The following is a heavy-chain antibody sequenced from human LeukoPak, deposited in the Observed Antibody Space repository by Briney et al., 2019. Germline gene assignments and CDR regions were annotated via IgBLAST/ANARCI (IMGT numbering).Heavy chain of an antibody. D-gene: IGHD2-2*01. J-gene: IGHJ6*03. CDR3: ARRAIVVVPAALYYYYMDV. Sequence: ASVKVSCKASGYTFTSYDINWVRQATGQGLEWMGWMNPNSGNTGYAQKFQGRDTMTRNTSISTAYMELSSLRSEDTAVYYCARRAIVVVPAALYYYYMDVWGKGTTVTVSS. CDR1: GYTFTSYD. V-gene: IGHV1-8*01. CDR2: MNPNSGNT.